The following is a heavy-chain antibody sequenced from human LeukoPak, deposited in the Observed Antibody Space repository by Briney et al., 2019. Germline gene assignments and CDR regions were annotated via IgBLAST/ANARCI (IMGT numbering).Heavy chain of an antibody. V-gene: IGHV1-2*02. CDR3: ARDGKYGPYYFDY. CDR1: GYTFTGYY. D-gene: IGHD1-26*01. Sequence: ASVKVSCKASGYTFTGYYMHWVRQAPGQGLEWMGWINPNSGGTNYAQKLQGRVTMTTDTSTSTAYMELRSLRSDDTAVYYCARDGKYGPYYFDYWGQGTLVTVSS. J-gene: IGHJ4*02. CDR2: INPNSGGT.